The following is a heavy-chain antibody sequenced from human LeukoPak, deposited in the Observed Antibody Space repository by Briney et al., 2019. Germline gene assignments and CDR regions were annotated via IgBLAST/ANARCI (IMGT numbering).Heavy chain of an antibody. D-gene: IGHD6-13*01. CDR2: ISAYNGNT. V-gene: IGHV1-18*01. Sequence: ASVKVSCKTSGYTFTSYGISWVRQAPGQGLEWMGWISAYNGNTNYAQKLQGRVTMTTDTSTSTAYMELRSLRSDDTAVYYCARGGPIAAAVREGNWYFDLWGRGTLVTVSS. J-gene: IGHJ2*01. CDR1: GYTFTSYG. CDR3: ARGGPIAAAVREGNWYFDL.